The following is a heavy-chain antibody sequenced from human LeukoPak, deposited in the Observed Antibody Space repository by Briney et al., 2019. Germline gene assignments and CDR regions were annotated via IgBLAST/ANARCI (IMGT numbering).Heavy chain of an antibody. CDR1: GFTLSTYV. D-gene: IGHD2-2*01. J-gene: IGHJ4*02. V-gene: IGHV3-30-3*01. CDR3: ARDQGGGSTSSYFDY. CDR2: ISYDGSNK. Sequence: PGGSLRLSCAASGFTLSTYVMHWVRQAPGKGLEWVAVISYDGSNKYYADSVKGRFTISRDNSKNTLYLQMNSLRAEDTAVYYCARDQGGGSTSSYFDYWGQGTLVTVSS.